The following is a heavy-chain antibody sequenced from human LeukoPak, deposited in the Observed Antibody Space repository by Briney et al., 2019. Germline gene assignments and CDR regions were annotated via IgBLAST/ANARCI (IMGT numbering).Heavy chain of an antibody. D-gene: IGHD3-10*01. Sequence: ASVKVSFKASGYTFTSYDINWVRQATGQGLEWMGWMNPNSGNTGYAQKFQGRVTITRNTSISTAYMELSSLRSEDTAVYYCARGGPPNYYGSGPGYYYMDVWGKGTTVTVSS. J-gene: IGHJ6*03. V-gene: IGHV1-8*03. CDR2: MNPNSGNT. CDR1: GYTFTSYD. CDR3: ARGGPPNYYGSGPGYYYMDV.